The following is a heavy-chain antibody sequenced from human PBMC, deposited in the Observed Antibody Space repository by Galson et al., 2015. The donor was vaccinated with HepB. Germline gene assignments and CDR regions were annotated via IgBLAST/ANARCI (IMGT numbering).Heavy chain of an antibody. CDR1: GPYP. J-gene: IGHJ6*01. V-gene: IGHV3-23*01. Sequence: SLRLSCAGSGPYPMTCVRQAPGKGLEWVSTISSTGSFPHYADSVRGRFTISRDNSRNTLFLEMNSLRDEDTALYFCSKDRLATPDSYYYGMDVWGQGTTVTVSS. CDR3: SKDRLATPDSYYYGMDV. CDR2: ISSTGSFP. D-gene: IGHD6-6*01.